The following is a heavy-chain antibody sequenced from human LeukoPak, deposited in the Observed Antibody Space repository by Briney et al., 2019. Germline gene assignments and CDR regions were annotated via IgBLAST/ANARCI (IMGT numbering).Heavy chain of an antibody. J-gene: IGHJ4*02. Sequence: QPGGSLRLSCVASQFTFSSYAMSWVRQAPGMGLEWVSTINDRGTNTDHADSVKGRFTISRDNSKNTLYLQMSSLRADDTAVYYCSKKGQSEDYGKPGWGQGTLVTVSS. D-gene: IGHD4-17*01. V-gene: IGHV3-23*01. CDR3: SKKGQSEDYGKPG. CDR2: INDRGTNT. CDR1: QFTFSSYA.